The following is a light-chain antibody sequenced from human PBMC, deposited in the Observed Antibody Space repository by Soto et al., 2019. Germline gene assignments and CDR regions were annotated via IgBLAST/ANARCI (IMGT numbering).Light chain of an antibody. V-gene: IGKV1-17*01. J-gene: IGKJ1*01. Sequence: DIQMTQSPSSLAASVGDSVSITCRASQDIRNNLGWYQQRPGKAPQRLIYGTSNLQTGVPSRFRGSGYGTEFTLTISGLQPEDFATYYCLQHETYPRSFGQGTKVEV. CDR1: QDIRNN. CDR3: LQHETYPRS. CDR2: GTS.